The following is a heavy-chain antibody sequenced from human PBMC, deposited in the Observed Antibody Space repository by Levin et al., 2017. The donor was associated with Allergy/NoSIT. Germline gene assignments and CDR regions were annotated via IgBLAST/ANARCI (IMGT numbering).Heavy chain of an antibody. J-gene: IGHJ3*02. CDR2: IYHSGST. Sequence: PSETLSLTCAVSGDSISRNNWWSWVRQPPGKGLEWIGEIYHSGSTNYNPSLKSRVTISVDKSKNQFSLELRSVTAADTALYYCAREDCYSPSCFDAFDIWGQGTMVTVSS. CDR1: GDSISRNNW. D-gene: IGHD2-2*01. CDR3: AREDCYSPSCFDAFDI. V-gene: IGHV4-4*02.